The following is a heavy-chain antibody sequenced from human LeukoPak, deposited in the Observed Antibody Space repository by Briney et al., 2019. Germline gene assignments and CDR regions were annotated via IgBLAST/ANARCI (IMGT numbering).Heavy chain of an antibody. J-gene: IGHJ4*02. CDR3: VKLENDY. V-gene: IGHV4-34*01. D-gene: IGHD1-1*01. Sequence: SETLSLTCAVYGGSFSGYYWSWIRQPPGKGLEWIGEINHSGSTNYNPSLKSRVTISVDTSKNQFSLKLSSVTAADTAVYYCVKLENDYWGQGTLVTVSS. CDR2: INHSGST. CDR1: GGSFSGYY.